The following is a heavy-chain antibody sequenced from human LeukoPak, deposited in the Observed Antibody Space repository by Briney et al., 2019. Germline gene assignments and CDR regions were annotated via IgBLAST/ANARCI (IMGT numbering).Heavy chain of an antibody. CDR2: IFSGGST. Sequence: GGSLRLSCAASGFTVSSNYMNWVRQAPGKGLEWVSVIFSGGSTYYADSVRGRFTISRDNPRNTVYLQMNSLRAEDTAVYYCVRSAFHAGSGNYYDYWGQGTLVTVSS. D-gene: IGHD3-22*01. CDR1: GFTVSSNY. J-gene: IGHJ4*02. V-gene: IGHV3-53*01. CDR3: VRSAFHAGSGNYYDY.